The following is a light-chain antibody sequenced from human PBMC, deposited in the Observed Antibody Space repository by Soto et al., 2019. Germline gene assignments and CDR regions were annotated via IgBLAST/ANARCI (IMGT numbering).Light chain of an antibody. V-gene: IGLV1-44*01. CDR1: SSNIGSKA. CDR3: AAWDGSLNGYF. J-gene: IGLJ1*01. Sequence: QSVLTQPPSASGTPGQRVTISCSGSSSNIGSKAVNWYQQLPGTAPKLLIYSNNQRPSGVPDRFSGSKSGTSASLAISGLQSEDEADYYCAAWDGSLNGYFFGTGTKVTVL. CDR2: SNN.